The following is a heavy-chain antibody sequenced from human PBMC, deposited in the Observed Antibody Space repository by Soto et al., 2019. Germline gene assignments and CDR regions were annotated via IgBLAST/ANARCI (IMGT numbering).Heavy chain of an antibody. D-gene: IGHD3-16*01. V-gene: IGHV4-31*02. Sequence: SHTRNVSAVSSGNGVGYWSWIRQHPGKGLEWIGYIYYSGSTYDNPSLKSRVTISVDTSKNQFSLKLSSVTAADTAVYYCAREGEPAPGLDPWGQGTLVTVSS. CDR2: IYYSGST. J-gene: IGHJ5*02. CDR3: AREGEPAPGLDP. CDR1: AVSSGNGVGY.